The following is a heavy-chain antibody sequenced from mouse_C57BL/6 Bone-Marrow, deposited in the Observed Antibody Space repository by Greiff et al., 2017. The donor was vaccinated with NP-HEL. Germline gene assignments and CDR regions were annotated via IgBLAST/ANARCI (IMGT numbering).Heavy chain of an antibody. CDR2: IYPRSGNT. V-gene: IGHV1-81*01. J-gene: IGHJ2*01. CDR1: GYTFTSYG. D-gene: IGHD2-4*01. Sequence: QVQLQQSGAELARPGASVKLSCKASGYTFTSYGISWVKQRTGQGLEWIGEIYPRSGNTYYNEKFKGKATLTADKSSSTAYMELRSLTSEDSAVYFCARKGRITTRYYFDYWGQGTTLTVSS. CDR3: ARKGRITTRYYFDY.